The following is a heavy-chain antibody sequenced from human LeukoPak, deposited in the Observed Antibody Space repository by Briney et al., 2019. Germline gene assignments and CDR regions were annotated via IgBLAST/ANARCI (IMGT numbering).Heavy chain of an antibody. CDR3: ARGEFVVVPAAIRGDY. CDR2: INPNSGGT. D-gene: IGHD2-2*02. V-gene: IGHV1-2*02. J-gene: IGHJ4*02. Sequence: PGGSLRLSCAASGYTFTGYYMHWVRQAPGQGLEWMGWINPNSGGTNYAQKFQGRVTMTRDTSISTAYMELSRLRSDDTAVYYCARGEFVVVPAAIRGDYWGQGTLVTVSS. CDR1: GYTFTGYY.